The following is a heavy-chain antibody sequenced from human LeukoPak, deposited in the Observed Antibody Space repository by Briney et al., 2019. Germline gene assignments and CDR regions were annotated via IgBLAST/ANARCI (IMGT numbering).Heavy chain of an antibody. CDR3: ARDLGDFWSGYYPY. D-gene: IGHD3-3*01. J-gene: IGHJ4*02. CDR1: GGTFSSYA. V-gene: IGHV1-69*05. CDR2: IIPIFGTA. Sequence: EASVKVSSKASGGTFSSYAISWVRQAPGQGLEWMGGIIPIFGTANYAQKFQGRVTITTDESTSTAYMELSSLRSEDTAVYYCARDLGDFWSGYYPYWGQGTLVTVSS.